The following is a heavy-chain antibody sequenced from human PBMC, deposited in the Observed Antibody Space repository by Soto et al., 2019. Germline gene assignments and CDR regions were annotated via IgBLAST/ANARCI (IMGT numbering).Heavy chain of an antibody. CDR2: INPNSGGT. CDR3: ARGMVRGAFLFDY. J-gene: IGHJ4*02. Sequence: GASVKVSCKASGYTFTGYYMRWVRQAPGQGLEWMGWINPNSGGTNYAQKFQGWVTMTRDTSISTAYMELSRLRSDDTAVYYCARGMVRGAFLFDYWGQGTLVTVSS. CDR1: GYTFTGYY. D-gene: IGHD3-10*01. V-gene: IGHV1-2*04.